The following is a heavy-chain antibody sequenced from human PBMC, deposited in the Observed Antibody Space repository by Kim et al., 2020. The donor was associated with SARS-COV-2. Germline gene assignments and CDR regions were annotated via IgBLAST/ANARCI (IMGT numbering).Heavy chain of an antibody. Sequence: ASVKVSCKASGYTFTGYYMHWVRQAPGQGLEWMGRINPNSGGTNYAQKFQGRVTMTRDTSISTAYMELSRLRSDDTAVYYCARDYSEHYYGSGDAWFDPWGQGTLVTVSS. CDR2: INPNSGGT. J-gene: IGHJ5*02. CDR1: GYTFTGYY. D-gene: IGHD3-10*01. V-gene: IGHV1-2*06. CDR3: ARDYSEHYYGSGDAWFDP.